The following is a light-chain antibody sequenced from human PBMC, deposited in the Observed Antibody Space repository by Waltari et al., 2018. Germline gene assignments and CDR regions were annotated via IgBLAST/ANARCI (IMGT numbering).Light chain of an antibody. V-gene: IGKV4-1*01. Sequence: DIVMTQSPDSLALSLGKRATINCRSSQSVVYSSNNKNYLAWYQQKPGQPPKLLIYWASTRESGVPDRFSGSGSGTDFTLTISSLQAEDVAVYYCQQYYSTPLTFGGGTKVEI. CDR2: WAS. CDR3: QQYYSTPLT. J-gene: IGKJ4*01. CDR1: QSVVYSSNNKNY.